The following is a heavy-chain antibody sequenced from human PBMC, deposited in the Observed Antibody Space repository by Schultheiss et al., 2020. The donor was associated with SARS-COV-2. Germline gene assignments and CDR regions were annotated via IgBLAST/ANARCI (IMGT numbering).Heavy chain of an antibody. J-gene: IGHJ6*02. CDR3: ARGSFRPGSGWYHRNNGMDV. D-gene: IGHD6-19*01. V-gene: IGHV4-59*12. CDR2: VYYSGST. CDR1: GGSISGDY. Sequence: ESLKISCTVSGGSISGDYWSWIRQPPGKGLEWIGYVYYSGSTNYNPSLKSRVTISVDTSKNQFSLKLSSVTAADTAVYYCARGSFRPGSGWYHRNNGMDVWGQGTTVTVSS.